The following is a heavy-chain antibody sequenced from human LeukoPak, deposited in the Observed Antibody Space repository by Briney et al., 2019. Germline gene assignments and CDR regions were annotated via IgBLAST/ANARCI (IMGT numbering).Heavy chain of an antibody. CDR2: IIPIFGTA. J-gene: IGHJ4*02. CDR3: ARTRWLQLQGYFDY. D-gene: IGHD5-24*01. Sequence: SVKVSCKASGGTFSSYAISWVRQAPGQGLEWMGGIIPIFGTANYAQKFQGRVTITADESTSTAYMGLSSLRSEDTAVYYCARTRWLQLQGYFDYWGQGTLVTVSS. CDR1: GGTFSSYA. V-gene: IGHV1-69*13.